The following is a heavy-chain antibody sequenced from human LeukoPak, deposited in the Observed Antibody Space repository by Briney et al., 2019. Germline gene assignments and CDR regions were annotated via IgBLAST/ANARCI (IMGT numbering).Heavy chain of an antibody. Sequence: PSETLSLTCTVSGGSISSSSYYWGWIRQPPGKGLEWIGEINHSGSTNYNPSLKSRVTISVDTSKNQFSLKLSSVTAADTAVYYCARGLGYYDSSGFRWFDPWGQGTLVTVSS. CDR2: INHSGST. J-gene: IGHJ5*02. CDR3: ARGLGYYDSSGFRWFDP. V-gene: IGHV4-39*07. CDR1: GGSISSSSYY. D-gene: IGHD3-22*01.